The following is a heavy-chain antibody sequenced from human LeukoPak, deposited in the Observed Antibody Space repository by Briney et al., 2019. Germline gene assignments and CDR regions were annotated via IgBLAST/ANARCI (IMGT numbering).Heavy chain of an antibody. CDR1: GGSITSYY. D-gene: IGHD3-10*01. V-gene: IGHV4-59*01. Sequence: SPSQTLSLTCTVSGGSITSYYWSCIRQHPRKGLECLGYIDFSGSTNYNPSLKSRVTISVDTSKNQFSLKLSSVTAADTAVYDCARVTVGFGELLLFDIWGQGTMVTVSS. CDR3: ARVTVGFGELLLFDI. CDR2: IDFSGST. J-gene: IGHJ3*02.